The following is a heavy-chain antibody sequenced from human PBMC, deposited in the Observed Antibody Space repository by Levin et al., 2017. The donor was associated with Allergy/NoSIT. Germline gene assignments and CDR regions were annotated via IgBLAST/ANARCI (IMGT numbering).Heavy chain of an antibody. D-gene: IGHD6-13*01. J-gene: IGHJ4*02. CDR3: ARSRQQVFDY. CDR2: IYYSGST. CDR1: GGSISSGGYY. V-gene: IGHV4-31*03. Sequence: SETLSLTCTVSGGSISSGGYYWSWIRQHPGKGLEWIGYIYYSGSTYYNPSLKSRVTISVDTSKNQFSLKLSSVTAADTAVYYCARSRQQVFDYWGQGTLVTVSS.